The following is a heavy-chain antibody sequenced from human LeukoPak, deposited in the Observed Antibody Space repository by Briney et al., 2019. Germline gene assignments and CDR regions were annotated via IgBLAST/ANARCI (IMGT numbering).Heavy chain of an antibody. D-gene: IGHD6-25*01. CDR2: ANHSGST. CDR3: ARAGRQRRFDP. Sequence: SETLSLTCAVYGGSFSGYYWSWIRQPPGKGLEWIGEANHSGSTNYNPSLKSRVTISVNTSKNQFSLKLRSVTAADTAVYYCARAGRQRRFDPWGQGTLVTVSS. V-gene: IGHV4-34*01. J-gene: IGHJ5*02. CDR1: GGSFSGYY.